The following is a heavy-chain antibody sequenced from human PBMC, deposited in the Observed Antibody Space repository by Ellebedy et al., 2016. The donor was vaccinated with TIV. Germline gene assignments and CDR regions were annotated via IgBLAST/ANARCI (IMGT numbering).Heavy chain of an antibody. V-gene: IGHV3-23*01. D-gene: IGHD3-16*01. Sequence: PGGSLRLSFAASGFTFSSYTMSWVRQAPGKGLEWVSSIGGNGSTFYVDSVKGRFAISRDNTKNTLFLQMNSLRAEDTAVYYCAKGDGIPSFDYWGQGTLVTVSS. CDR1: GFTFSSYT. CDR3: AKGDGIPSFDY. CDR2: IGGNGST. J-gene: IGHJ4*02.